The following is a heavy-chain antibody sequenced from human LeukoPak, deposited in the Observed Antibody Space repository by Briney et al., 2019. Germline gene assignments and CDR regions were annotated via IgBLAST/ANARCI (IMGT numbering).Heavy chain of an antibody. Sequence: PGGSLRLSCAASGFTFSSYSMNWVRQAPGKGLEWVSSISSSSSYIYYADSVKGRFTISRDNAKNSLYLQMNSLRAEDTAVYYCARDGVRWGYSYGYYFDYWGQGTLVTVSS. D-gene: IGHD5-18*01. CDR2: ISSSSSYI. J-gene: IGHJ4*02. CDR3: ARDGVRWGYSYGYYFDY. CDR1: GFTFSSYS. V-gene: IGHV3-21*01.